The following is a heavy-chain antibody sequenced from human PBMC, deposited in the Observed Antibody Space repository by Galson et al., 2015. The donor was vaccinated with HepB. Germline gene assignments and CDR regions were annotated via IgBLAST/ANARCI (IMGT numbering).Heavy chain of an antibody. V-gene: IGHV3-64D*06. J-gene: IGHJ5*02. CDR3: VKGPGSAPFRNWFDP. CDR1: GFAFRSYA. Sequence: SLRLSCAASGFAFRSYAMHWVRQAPGKGLEYVSAISSNGGSTYYADSVKGGFTISRDNSKNTLYLQMSSLRAEDTAVYYSVKGPGSAPFRNWFDPWGQGTLVTVSS. CDR2: ISSNGGST. D-gene: IGHD2/OR15-2a*01.